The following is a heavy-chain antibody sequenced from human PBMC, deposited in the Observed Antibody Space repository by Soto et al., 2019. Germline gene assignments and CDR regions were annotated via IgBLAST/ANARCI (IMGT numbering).Heavy chain of an antibody. CDR3: ARATRLPRWLQFGHFDY. J-gene: IGHJ4*02. V-gene: IGHV4-31*03. Sequence: SETLSLTCTVSGGSISSGGYYWSWIRQHPGKGLEWIGYIYYSGSTYYNPSLKSRVTISVDTSKNQFSLKLSSVTAADTAVYYCARATRLPRWLQFGHFDYWGQGTLVTVSS. CDR1: GGSISSGGYY. CDR2: IYYSGST. D-gene: IGHD5-12*01.